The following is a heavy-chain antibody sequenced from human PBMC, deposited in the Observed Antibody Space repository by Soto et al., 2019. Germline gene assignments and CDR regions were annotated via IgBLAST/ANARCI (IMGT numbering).Heavy chain of an antibody. CDR1: GYTFTNYG. Sequence: QIQLVQSGAEVRKPGASVKVSCKASGYTFTNYGIGWVRQAPGQGLEWMGWISGDNGNTNYAEKFQGRVTMTTDTSTSTAYMELRSLRSDDTAVYYCAKAPVLLLYGAWFDPWGQGTLVSVSS. V-gene: IGHV1-18*04. J-gene: IGHJ5*02. D-gene: IGHD3-22*01. CDR2: ISGDNGNT. CDR3: AKAPVLLLYGAWFDP.